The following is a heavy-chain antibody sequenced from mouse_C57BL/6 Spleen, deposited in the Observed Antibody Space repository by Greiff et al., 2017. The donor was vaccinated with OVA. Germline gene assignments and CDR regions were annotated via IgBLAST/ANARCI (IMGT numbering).Heavy chain of an antibody. CDR2: INPSSGYT. Sequence: QVQLKQSGAELARPGASVKMSCKASGYTFTSYTMHWVKQRPGQGLEWIGYINPSSGYTKYNQKFKDKATLTADKSSSTAYMQLSSLTSEDSAVYYCARCPFRDYGNSYAMDYWGQGTSVTVSS. V-gene: IGHV1-4*01. CDR1: GYTFTSYT. CDR3: ARCPFRDYGNSYAMDY. D-gene: IGHD2-1*01. J-gene: IGHJ4*01.